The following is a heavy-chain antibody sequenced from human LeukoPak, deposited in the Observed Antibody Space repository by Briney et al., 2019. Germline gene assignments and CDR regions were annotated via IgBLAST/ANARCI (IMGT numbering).Heavy chain of an antibody. CDR2: ISGSGGNT. CDR1: GLTFSNYG. J-gene: IGHJ4*02. Sequence: GGSLRLSCAASGLTFSNYGMSWVRQAPGKGLEWVSAISGSGGNTYYADSVKGRFTISRDNSKNTLYLQMNSLRAEDTAVYYCARRRDSGSLQHFDYWGQGTLVTVSS. CDR3: ARRRDSGSLQHFDY. V-gene: IGHV3-23*01. D-gene: IGHD1-26*01.